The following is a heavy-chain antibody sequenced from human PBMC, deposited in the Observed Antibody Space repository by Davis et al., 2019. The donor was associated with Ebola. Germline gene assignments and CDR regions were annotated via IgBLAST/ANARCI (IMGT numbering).Heavy chain of an antibody. D-gene: IGHD2-2*01. CDR3: ARQGTTSWDS. Sequence: GESLKISCHDSGNSFSSHWIAWVRQKPGKGLEWMGIIFTGDSDTRYSPSFRGQVTISADKSFKTAFLHWSSLKASDTATYYCARQGTTSWDSWGQGTLVTVSS. CDR1: GNSFSSHW. CDR2: IFTGDSDT. J-gene: IGHJ4*02. V-gene: IGHV5-51*01.